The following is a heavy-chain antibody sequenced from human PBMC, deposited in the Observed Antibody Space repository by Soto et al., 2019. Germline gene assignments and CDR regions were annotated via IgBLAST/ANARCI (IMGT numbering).Heavy chain of an antibody. D-gene: IGHD2-21*01. CDR2: INTDGSVA. J-gene: IGHJ4*02. V-gene: IGHV3-74*03. Sequence: EVQLVESGGGLVQPGESLRLSCAASGLTFRSYWMHWVRQAPGKGLVWVSRINTDGSVAMYVDSVKGRFTISRDNAKNPLYLHMSSLRAEDTAVYYCVRDMQLWRLDSWCQGTLVTVSS. CDR3: VRDMQLWRLDS. CDR1: GLTFRSYW.